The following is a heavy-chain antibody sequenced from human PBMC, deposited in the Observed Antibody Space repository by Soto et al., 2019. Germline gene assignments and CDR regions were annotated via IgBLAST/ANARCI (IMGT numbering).Heavy chain of an antibody. J-gene: IGHJ6*02. V-gene: IGHV5-51*01. Sequence: VESLTLSCKGSGYSFTSYWIGWVRQMPGKGLEWMGIMYPGDSDTRYIPSFQGQVTISADKSISTAYLQWSSLKDSDTAMYYCARHSNRGLYGMDVWGQGNRVTVSS. CDR1: GYSFTSYW. D-gene: IGHD6-13*01. CDR2: MYPGDSDT. CDR3: ARHSNRGLYGMDV.